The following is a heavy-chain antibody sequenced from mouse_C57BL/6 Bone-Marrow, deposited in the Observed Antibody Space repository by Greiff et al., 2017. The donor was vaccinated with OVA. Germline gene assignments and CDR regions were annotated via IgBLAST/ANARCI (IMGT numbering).Heavy chain of an antibody. Sequence: VKLMESGAELARPGASVKLSCKASGYTFTSYGISWVKQRTGQGLEWIGEIYPRSGNTYYNEKFKGKATLTADKSSSTAYMELRSLTSEDSAVYFCARRQLRGDAMDYWGQGTSVTVSS. CDR1: GYTFTSYG. J-gene: IGHJ4*01. CDR2: IYPRSGNT. CDR3: ARRQLRGDAMDY. V-gene: IGHV1-81*01. D-gene: IGHD3-2*02.